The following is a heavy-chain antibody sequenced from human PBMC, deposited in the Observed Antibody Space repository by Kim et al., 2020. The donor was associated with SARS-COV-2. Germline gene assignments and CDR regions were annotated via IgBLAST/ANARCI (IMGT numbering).Heavy chain of an antibody. J-gene: IGHJ4*02. CDR3: ANESPYGGSRMYYYDY. CDR1: GFTFTSYA. Sequence: GGSLRLSCAASGFTFTSYAMSWVRQAPGKGLEWVSAINSGGTTTYYADSVKGRFSISRDNSKNTVYLQMSGLRVEDTAIYYCANESPYGGSRMYYYDYWGQGTLVTVSS. D-gene: IGHD4-17*01. V-gene: IGHV3-23*01. CDR2: INSGGTTT.